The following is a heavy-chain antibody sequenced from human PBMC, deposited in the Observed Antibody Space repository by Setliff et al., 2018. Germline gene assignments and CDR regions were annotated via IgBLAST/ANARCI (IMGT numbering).Heavy chain of an antibody. J-gene: IGHJ6*03. D-gene: IGHD2-2*01. CDR2: ISAYNGHT. Sequence: ASVKVSCKASGYTFGAHYIHWVRQAPGQGLEWMGYISAYNGHTNYAEKVQGRIAMTTDTSTNTAYMELRNLRSDDTAVYFCAREGRSSTRGWYMDAWGKGTTVTVAS. CDR3: AREGRSSTRGWYMDA. V-gene: IGHV1-18*04. CDR1: GYTFGAHY.